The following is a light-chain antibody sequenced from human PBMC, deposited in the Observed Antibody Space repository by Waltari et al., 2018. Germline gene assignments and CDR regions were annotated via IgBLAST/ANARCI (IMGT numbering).Light chain of an antibody. CDR3: QQYNNWPRT. Sequence: EIVMTQSPATLSVSPVERATLSCRASPSVSSNLAWYQQKPGQAPRLLIYGASTRATGIPARFSGSGSGTEFTLTISSLQSEDFAVYYCQQYNNWPRTFGQGTKVEIK. J-gene: IGKJ1*01. V-gene: IGKV3-15*01. CDR1: PSVSSN. CDR2: GAS.